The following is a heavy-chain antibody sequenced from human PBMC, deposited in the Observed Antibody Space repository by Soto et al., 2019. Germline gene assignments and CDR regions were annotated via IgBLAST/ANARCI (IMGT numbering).Heavy chain of an antibody. CDR1: GFSFSSYA. CDR2: ISKDGMNK. D-gene: IGHD6-19*01. J-gene: IGHJ5*02. Sequence: QVRLVESGGGVVQPGRSLRLSCTASGFSFSSYAMYWFRQPPGKGLEWVAVISKDGMNKNYADSVKGRVTVSRDNANYSLDLQLNSLRGEATAMYYCAGDMYSSVYFVKWFEPWGQGSLVTVSS. V-gene: IGHV3-30*04. CDR3: AGDMYSSVYFVKWFEP.